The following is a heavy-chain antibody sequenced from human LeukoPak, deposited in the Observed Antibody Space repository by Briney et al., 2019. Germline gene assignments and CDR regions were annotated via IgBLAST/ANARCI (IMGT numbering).Heavy chain of an antibody. CDR1: GCTFTSTG. D-gene: IGHD3-10*01. CDR2: ISGNNGDT. Sequence: PAASVKVSCKASGCTFTSTGIIWVRQAPGQGLEWMGWISGNNGDTSYAHNVDGRVTMTTDTSTSTGYMELRSLRSDDTAVYYCARTSITMVSSTWGQGTLVIVSS. CDR3: ARTSITMVSST. J-gene: IGHJ4*02. V-gene: IGHV1-18*01.